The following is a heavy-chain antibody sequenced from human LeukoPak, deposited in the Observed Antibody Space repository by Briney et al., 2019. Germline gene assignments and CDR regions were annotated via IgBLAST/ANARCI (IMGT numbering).Heavy chain of an antibody. CDR1: GGSISSGGYY. V-gene: IGHV4-31*03. CDR3: ARGFKTAMVPL. Sequence: SETLSLTCTVSGGSISSGGYYWSWIRQHPGKGLEWIGYIYYSGSTYYNPSLKSRVTISVDTSKDQLSLKLSSVTAADTAVYYCARGFKTAMVPLWRQGTLVTVSS. J-gene: IGHJ4*02. CDR2: IYYSGST. D-gene: IGHD5-18*01.